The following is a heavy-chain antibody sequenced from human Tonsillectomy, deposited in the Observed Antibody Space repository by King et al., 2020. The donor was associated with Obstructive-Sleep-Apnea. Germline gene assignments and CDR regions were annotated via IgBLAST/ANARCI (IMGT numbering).Heavy chain of an antibody. V-gene: IGHV3-48*01. CDR3: ARQAAHFDY. CDR2: IDTSSSNI. Sequence: VQLVESGGGLVQPGGSLRLSCAASGFTFTYSMNWVRQAPGRGLEWVSYIDTSSSNISYAHSVKGRFTISRDNAKNSLFLDMRSLRVEDTAVYYCARQAAHFDYWGRGALVTVS. CDR1: GFTFTYS. J-gene: IGHJ4*02. D-gene: IGHD2-15*01.